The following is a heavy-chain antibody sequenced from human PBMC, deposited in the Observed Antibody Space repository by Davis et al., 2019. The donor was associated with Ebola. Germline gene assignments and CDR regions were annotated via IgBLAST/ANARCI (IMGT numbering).Heavy chain of an antibody. J-gene: IGHJ4*02. D-gene: IGHD3-22*01. Sequence: GESLKISCAASGFTFSSYAMSWVRQAPGKGLEWVSAISSSSSTIYYADSVKGRLTISRDNAKNSLYLQMNSLRDEDTAVYYCARTPYYYDSSGYSDFDYWGQGTLVTVSS. CDR2: ISSSSSTI. CDR1: GFTFSSYA. CDR3: ARTPYYYDSSGYSDFDY. V-gene: IGHV3-48*02.